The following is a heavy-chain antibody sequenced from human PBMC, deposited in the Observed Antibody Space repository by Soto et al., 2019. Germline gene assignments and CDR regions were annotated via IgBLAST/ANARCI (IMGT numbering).Heavy chain of an antibody. CDR2: ISSGAFTI. Sequence: GGSLRLSCIWSGFAFRDYEMNWVRQAPGKGLEWVAYISSGAFTIYYADSVRGRFTVSRDNAKNSLYLQMNSLRDEDAAVYYCARTPSIETVHYYGMDVWGQGTTVTVSS. CDR3: ARTPSIETVHYYGMDV. V-gene: IGHV3-48*03. J-gene: IGHJ6*02. CDR1: GFAFRDYE. D-gene: IGHD2-15*01.